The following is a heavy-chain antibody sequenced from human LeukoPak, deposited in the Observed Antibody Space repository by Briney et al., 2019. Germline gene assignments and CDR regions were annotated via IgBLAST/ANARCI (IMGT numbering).Heavy chain of an antibody. Sequence: TGGSLRLSCAASGFTLSSYWMSWVRQAPGKGLEWVANIKQDGSEKYYVDSVKGRFTISRDNAKNSLYLQVNSLRAEDTAVYYCARDFAAAAKGAHWGQGTLVTVSS. CDR2: IKQDGSEK. D-gene: IGHD2-2*01. J-gene: IGHJ4*02. CDR1: GFTLSSYW. V-gene: IGHV3-7*01. CDR3: ARDFAAAAKGAH.